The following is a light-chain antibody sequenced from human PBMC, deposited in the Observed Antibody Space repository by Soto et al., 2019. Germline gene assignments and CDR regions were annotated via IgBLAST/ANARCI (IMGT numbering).Light chain of an antibody. V-gene: IGKV1-27*01. CDR1: QGTGDY. J-gene: IGKJ1*01. CDR3: QKYDSSPSWT. CDR2: ATS. Sequence: DIQMTQSPSSLSASVGDRVTITCRASQGTGDYLAWYQQKPGKVPKLLFFATSALQSGVPSRFSGGGSGTDFTLTISRLQPEDVATYYCQKYDSSPSWTFGQGTRVEIK.